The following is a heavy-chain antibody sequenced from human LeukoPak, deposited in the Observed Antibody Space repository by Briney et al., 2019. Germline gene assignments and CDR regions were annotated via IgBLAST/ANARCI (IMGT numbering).Heavy chain of an antibody. Sequence: GGSLRLSCAASGFTFNDYWMTWVRQAPGEGPEWVASINKDGSEGHYADFVKGRFTAYRDNAQNSLFLQMSGLRGEDTAVYYCATYDNWVAGDVWGQGTTVSVSS. CDR2: INKDGSEG. CDR3: ATYDNWVAGDV. J-gene: IGHJ6*02. CDR1: GFTFNDYW. V-gene: IGHV3-7*01. D-gene: IGHD1-1*01.